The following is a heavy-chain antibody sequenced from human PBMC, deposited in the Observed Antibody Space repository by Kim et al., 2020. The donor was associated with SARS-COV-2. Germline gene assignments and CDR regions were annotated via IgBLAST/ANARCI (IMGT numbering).Heavy chain of an antibody. CDR3: ARVYCSSTSCYPYYYYGMDV. D-gene: IGHD2-2*01. J-gene: IGHJ6*02. Sequence: SETLSLTCAVYGGSFSGYYWSWIRQPPGKGLEWIGEINHSGSTNYNPSLKSRVTISVDTSKNQFSLKLSSVPAADTAVYYCARVYCSSTSCYPYYYYGMDVWGQGTTVTVSS. CDR1: GGSFSGYY. V-gene: IGHV4-34*01. CDR2: INHSGST.